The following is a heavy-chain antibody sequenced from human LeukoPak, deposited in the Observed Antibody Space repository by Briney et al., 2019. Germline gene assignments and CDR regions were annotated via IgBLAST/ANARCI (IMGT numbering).Heavy chain of an antibody. CDR2: ITSSGSTI. Sequence: GGSLRLSCAASGFTFSSYAMSWVRQAPGKGLEWISYITSSGSTIYYADSVKGRFTISRDNAKNSLYLQMNSLRAEDTAVYYCACNEYYDSSGYYDYWGQGTLVTVSS. V-gene: IGHV3-48*04. J-gene: IGHJ4*02. D-gene: IGHD3-22*01. CDR3: ACNEYYDSSGYYDY. CDR1: GFTFSSYA.